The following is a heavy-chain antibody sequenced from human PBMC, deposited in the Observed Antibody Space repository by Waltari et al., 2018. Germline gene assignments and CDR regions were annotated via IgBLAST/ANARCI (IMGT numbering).Heavy chain of an antibody. CDR2: ISSSGSTI. D-gene: IGHD4-17*01. J-gene: IGHJ4*02. V-gene: IGHV3-48*03. Sequence: EVQLVESGGGLVQPGGSLRLSCAASGFPFSSYEMNWVRQAPGKGLEWVSYISSSGSTIYYADSVKGRFTISRDNAKNSLYLQMNSLRAEDTAVYYCAREDTVTMFDYWGQGTLVTVSS. CDR1: GFPFSSYE. CDR3: AREDTVTMFDY.